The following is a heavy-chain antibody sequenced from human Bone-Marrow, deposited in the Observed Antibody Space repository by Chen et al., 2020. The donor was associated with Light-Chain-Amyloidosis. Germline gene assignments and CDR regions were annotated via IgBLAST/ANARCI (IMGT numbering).Heavy chain of an antibody. CDR1: GGSISSSSSY. D-gene: IGHD3-3*01. Sequence: QLQLQESGPGLVKPSETLSLTCTVSGGSISSSSSYWGWIRQPPGKGLEWIGSIYYSGSTYYNPSLKSRVTISVDTSKNQFSLKLSSVTAADTAVYYCAGNSPTYYDFWSGYSRFDYWGQGTLVTVSS. J-gene: IGHJ4*02. CDR3: AGNSPTYYDFWSGYSRFDY. V-gene: IGHV4-39*01. CDR2: IYYSGST.